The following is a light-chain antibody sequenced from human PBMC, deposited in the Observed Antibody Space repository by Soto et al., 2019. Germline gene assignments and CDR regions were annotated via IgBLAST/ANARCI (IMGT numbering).Light chain of an antibody. CDR3: SSYTSRATLV. CDR2: DVS. CDR1: SNDVGGYDY. Sequence: QSALTQPASVSGSPEQSITISCTGTSNDVGGYDYVTWYQHHPGKAPKLMIYDVSNRPSGISDRFSASKSGNTASLTISGVQAEDEAHYYCSSYTSRATLVFGGGTKLTVL. V-gene: IGLV2-14*03. J-gene: IGLJ2*01.